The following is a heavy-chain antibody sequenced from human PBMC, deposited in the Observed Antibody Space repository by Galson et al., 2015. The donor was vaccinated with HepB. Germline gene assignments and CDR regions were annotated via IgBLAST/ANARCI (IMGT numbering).Heavy chain of an antibody. V-gene: IGHV3-74*01. J-gene: IGHJ4*02. Sequence: SLRLSCAASGFTFSSSWMHWVRQAPGKGLVWVSRISSDGSSTTYADSVKGRFTISRDNAKNTLSLQMHSLRVEDTAVYYCAKTSGYSSTWYDYWGQGTLVTVSS. CDR1: GFTFSSSW. D-gene: IGHD6-13*01. CDR2: ISSDGSST. CDR3: AKTSGYSSTWYDY.